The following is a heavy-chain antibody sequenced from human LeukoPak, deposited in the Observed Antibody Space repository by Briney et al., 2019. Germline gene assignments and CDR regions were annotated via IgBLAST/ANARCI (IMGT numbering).Heavy chain of an antibody. CDR3: ARLSPRHFDY. Sequence: SETLSLTCTASGGSISSSSYYWGWIRQPPGKGLEWIGSIYYSGSTYYNPSLKSRVTISVDTSKNQFSLKLSSVTAADTAVYYCARLSPRHFDYWGQGTLVTVSP. V-gene: IGHV4-39*01. CDR2: IYYSGST. J-gene: IGHJ4*02. CDR1: GGSISSSSYY.